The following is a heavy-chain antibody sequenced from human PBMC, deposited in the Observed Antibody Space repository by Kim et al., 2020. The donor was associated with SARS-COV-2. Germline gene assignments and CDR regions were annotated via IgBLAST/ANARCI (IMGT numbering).Heavy chain of an antibody. CDR3: AREVDVRRWFDP. Sequence: SETLSLTCTVSGGSISSYYWSWIRQPPGKGLEWIGYIYYSGSTNYNPSLKSRVTISVDTSKNQFSLKLSSVTAADTAVYYCAREVDVRRWFDPWGQGTLVTASS. CDR1: GGSISSYY. CDR2: IYYSGST. D-gene: IGHD2-15*01. V-gene: IGHV4-59*13. J-gene: IGHJ5*02.